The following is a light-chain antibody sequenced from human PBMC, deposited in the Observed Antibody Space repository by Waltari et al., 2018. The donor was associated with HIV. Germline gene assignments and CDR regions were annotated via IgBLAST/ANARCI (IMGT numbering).Light chain of an antibody. V-gene: IGLV3-27*01. CDR1: VLARKY. CDR2: KDN. J-gene: IGLJ3*02. CDR3: YSAADSDEV. Sequence: SFELTQPSSVSVSPGQTARITCSGDVLARKYARWFQKKPGQAPLLLIYKDNGRPSGIPGRFPGSSSGTTVTLTISGAQVEDEADYYCYSAADSDEVFGGGTKLTVL.